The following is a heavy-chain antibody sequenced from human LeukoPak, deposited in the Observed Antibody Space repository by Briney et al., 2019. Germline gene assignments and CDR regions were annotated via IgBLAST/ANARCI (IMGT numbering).Heavy chain of an antibody. D-gene: IGHD4-17*01. J-gene: IGHJ4*02. Sequence: GGSLRLSCAASGFTFSDYYMSWIRQAPGKGLEWVSYISSSSSHTNYADSVKGRFTFSRDNAKKSLYLQMNSLRAEDTAVYYCASGGPVTTYDFDYWGQGTLVTVSS. CDR2: ISSSSSHT. V-gene: IGHV3-11*06. CDR3: ASGGPVTTYDFDY. CDR1: GFTFSDYY.